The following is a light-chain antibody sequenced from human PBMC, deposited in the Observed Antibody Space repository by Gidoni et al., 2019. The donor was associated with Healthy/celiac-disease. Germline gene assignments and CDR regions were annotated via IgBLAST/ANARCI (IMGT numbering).Light chain of an antibody. Sequence: SYELTQPASVSVSPGQTARITCSGDALPKQYAYWYQQKPAQAPVLVIYKDSESPSGIPERFSGSSSGTTVTLTISGVQAEDEADYSCQSADSIGTHRVFGGWTKLTVL. V-gene: IGLV3-25*03. CDR2: KDS. J-gene: IGLJ2*01. CDR1: ALPKQY. CDR3: QSADSIGTHRV.